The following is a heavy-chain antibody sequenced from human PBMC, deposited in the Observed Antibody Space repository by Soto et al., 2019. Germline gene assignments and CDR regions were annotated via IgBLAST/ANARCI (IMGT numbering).Heavy chain of an antibody. Sequence: SVKVSCKASGGTFSSYAISWVRQAPGQGLEWMGGIIPIFGTANYAQKFQGTVTITANKSTSTAYMALSSLRSEDTAVYYCARVYTSDGGPKYFQLWGQGTLVTVSS. V-gene: IGHV1-69*06. CDR1: GGTFSSYA. J-gene: IGHJ1*01. CDR2: IIPIFGTA. CDR3: ARVYTSDGGPKYFQL. D-gene: IGHD3-16*01.